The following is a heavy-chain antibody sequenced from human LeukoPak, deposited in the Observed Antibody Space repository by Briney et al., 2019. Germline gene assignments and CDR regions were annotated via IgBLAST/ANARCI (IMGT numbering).Heavy chain of an antibody. D-gene: IGHD3-10*01. CDR2: IYYSGST. V-gene: IGHV4-39*01. Sequence: SETLSLTCTASGGSISSSSYNWGWIRQPQGKGLGWFGSIYYSGSTYYNPSLKSRVTISVDTSKNQFSLKLSSVTAADTAVYYCAGSITMVRGVTSPPDYWGQGTLVTVSS. J-gene: IGHJ4*02. CDR3: AGSITMVRGVTSPPDY. CDR1: GGSISSSSYN.